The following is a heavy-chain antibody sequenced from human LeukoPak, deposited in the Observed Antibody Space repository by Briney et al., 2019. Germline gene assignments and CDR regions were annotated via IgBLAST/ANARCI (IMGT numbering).Heavy chain of an antibody. V-gene: IGHV3-30*18. CDR3: AKVEMDYTRYYGMDV. CDR2: ISYDGSNK. J-gene: IGHJ6*02. CDR1: GFTFSSYG. D-gene: IGHD5-24*01. Sequence: GSLKISFAASGFTFSSYGIHWVRPAPGKGLEWVGVISYDGSNKYYADSVKGRFTISRDNSKNTLYLQMNSLRAEDTAVYYCAKVEMDYTRYYGMDVWGQGTTVTVSS.